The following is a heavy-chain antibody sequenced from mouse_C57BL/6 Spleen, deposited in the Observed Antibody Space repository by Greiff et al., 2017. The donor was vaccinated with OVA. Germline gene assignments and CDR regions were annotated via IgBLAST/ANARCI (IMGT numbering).Heavy chain of an antibody. CDR1: GYSFTSYY. V-gene: IGHV1-66*01. CDR3: ASSDYCGSSDSCWYFEG. CDR2: IYPGSGNT. Sequence: VLLQESGPELVKPGASVKISCKASGYSFTSYYIHWVKQRPGQGLEWIGWIYPGSGNTKYTEKFKGKATLTADTSSSTAYLQLSRLTSDESAVYYCASSDYCGSSDSCWYFEGWGTGATVTVSS. D-gene: IGHD1-1*01. J-gene: IGHJ1*03.